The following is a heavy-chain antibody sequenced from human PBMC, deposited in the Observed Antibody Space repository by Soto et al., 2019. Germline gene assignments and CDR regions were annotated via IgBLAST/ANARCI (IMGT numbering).Heavy chain of an antibody. CDR3: ARVGSSWPDYYYYGMDV. V-gene: IGHV4-34*01. J-gene: IGHJ6*02. D-gene: IGHD6-13*01. CDR2: INHSGST. CDR1: GGSFSGYY. Sequence: SETLSLTCAVYGGSFSGYYWSWIHQPPGKGLEWIGEINHSGSTNYNPSLKSRVTISVDTSKNQFSLKLSSVTAADTAVYYCARVGSSWPDYYYYGMDVWGQGTTVTVSS.